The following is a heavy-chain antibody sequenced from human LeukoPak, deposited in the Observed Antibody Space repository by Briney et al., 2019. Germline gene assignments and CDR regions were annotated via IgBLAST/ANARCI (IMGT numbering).Heavy chain of an antibody. Sequence: GGSLRLSCAASGFTFSSYAMNWVRQAPGKGLEWVANIKQDGSEKYYVDSVKGRFTISRDNAKNSLYLQMNSLRAEDTAVYYCAREFIAAAGNDYWGQGTLVTVSS. J-gene: IGHJ4*02. V-gene: IGHV3-7*01. D-gene: IGHD6-13*01. CDR3: AREFIAAAGNDY. CDR1: GFTFSSYA. CDR2: IKQDGSEK.